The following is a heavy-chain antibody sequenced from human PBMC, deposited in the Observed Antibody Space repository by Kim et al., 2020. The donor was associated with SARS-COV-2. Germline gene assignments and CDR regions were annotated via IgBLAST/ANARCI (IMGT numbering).Heavy chain of an antibody. CDR3: ARTPSMVRGAPANAFDI. CDR2: IIPIFGTA. V-gene: IGHV1-69*13. Sequence: SVKVSCKASGGTFSSYAISWVRQAPGQGLEWMGGIIPIFGTANYAQKFQGRVTITADESTSTAYMELSSLRSEDTAVYYCARTPSMVRGAPANAFDIWGQGTMVTVSS. J-gene: IGHJ3*02. CDR1: GGTFSSYA. D-gene: IGHD3-10*01.